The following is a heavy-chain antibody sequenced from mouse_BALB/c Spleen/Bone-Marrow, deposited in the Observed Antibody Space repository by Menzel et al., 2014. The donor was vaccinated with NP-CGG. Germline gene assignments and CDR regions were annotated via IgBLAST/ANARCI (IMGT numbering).Heavy chain of an antibody. V-gene: IGHV1-55*01. CDR3: ARGAWANWDYFDY. J-gene: IGHJ2*01. D-gene: IGHD4-1*01. CDR2: IYPGSGST. Sequence: QVQLQQPGAELVKPGTSVKLSCKASGYNFTSYWINWVKLRPGQGLEWIGDIYPGSGSTNYNEEFKSKATLTVDTSSSTAYMQLSSLASEDSALYYCARGAWANWDYFDYWGQGTTLTVSS. CDR1: GYNFTSYW.